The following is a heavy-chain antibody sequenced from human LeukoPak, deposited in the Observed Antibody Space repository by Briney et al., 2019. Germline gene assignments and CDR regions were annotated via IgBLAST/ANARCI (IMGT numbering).Heavy chain of an antibody. V-gene: IGHV4-39*01. Sequence: SETLSLTCTVSVGSISSSSYYWGWLRQPPGTGLEWIGSIYYSGSTYYNPSLKSRVTISVDTSTKQSSLNLSSVIAAPTPLSSRARTLKDPSDYWGEGTLVTVSS. CDR2: IYYSGST. CDR3: ARTLKDPSDY. J-gene: IGHJ4*02. CDR1: VGSISSSSYY.